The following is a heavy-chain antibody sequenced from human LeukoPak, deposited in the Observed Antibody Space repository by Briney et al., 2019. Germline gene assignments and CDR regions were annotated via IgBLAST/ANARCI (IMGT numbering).Heavy chain of an antibody. CDR3: AADNQQITV. V-gene: IGHV1-18*01. D-gene: IGHD5-24*01. CDR2: INPNSGGT. Sequence: ASVKVSCKASGYTFTSYGISWVRQAPGQGLEWMGWINPNSGGTNYAQKFQGRLTITRDMSTSTAYMELSSLRSEDTAVYYCAADNQQITVWGQGTLVTVSS. J-gene: IGHJ4*02. CDR1: GYTFTSYG.